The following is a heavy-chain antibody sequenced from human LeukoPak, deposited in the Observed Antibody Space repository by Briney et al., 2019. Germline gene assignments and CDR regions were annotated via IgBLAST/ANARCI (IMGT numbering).Heavy chain of an antibody. V-gene: IGHV3-21*01. J-gene: IGHJ6*04. CDR3: ARDFVVATTQYYYYYGMDV. D-gene: IGHD5-12*01. Sequence: GRSLRLSCAASGFTFSSYSMNCVRQARGKGLEWVSSISSSSSYIYYADSVKGRFTISRDNAKNSLYLQMNSLRAEDTAVYYCARDFVVATTQYYYYYGMDVWGKGTTVTVSS. CDR2: ISSSSSYI. CDR1: GFTFSSYS.